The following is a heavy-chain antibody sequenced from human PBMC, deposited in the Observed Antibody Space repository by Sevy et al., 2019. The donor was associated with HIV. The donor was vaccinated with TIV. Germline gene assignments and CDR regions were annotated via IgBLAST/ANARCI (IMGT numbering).Heavy chain of an antibody. V-gene: IGHV4-34*01. J-gene: IGHJ3*02. CDR2: INHSGNT. CDR3: ARYCGSTSGSHAFDI. Sequence: SETLSLTCAVYGGSFSGYYWSWIRQPPGKGLEWIGEINHSGNTNYNPSLKSRVTISVDTSKNQFSLKLSSVTAADTAVYYGARYCGSTSGSHAFDIWGQGTMVTVSS. CDR1: GGSFSGYY. D-gene: IGHD2-2*01.